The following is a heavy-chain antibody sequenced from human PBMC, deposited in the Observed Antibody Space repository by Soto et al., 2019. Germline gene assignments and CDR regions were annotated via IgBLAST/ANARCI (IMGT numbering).Heavy chain of an antibody. CDR3: ARPAHSSSWLSFSY. V-gene: IGHV2-26*01. Sequence: QVTLKESGPVLVKPTETLTLTCTVSGFSLSNARMGVSWIRQPPGKALEWLAHIFWNDETSYSPSLRSRLTISKDTSKSQVVLTMTNMDPVDTATYYCARPAHSSSWLSFSYWGQGTVVTVSS. D-gene: IGHD6-13*01. CDR1: GFSLSNARMG. J-gene: IGHJ4*02. CDR2: IFWNDET.